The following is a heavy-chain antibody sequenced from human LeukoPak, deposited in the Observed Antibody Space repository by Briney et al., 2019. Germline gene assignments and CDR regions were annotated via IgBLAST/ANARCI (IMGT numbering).Heavy chain of an antibody. CDR2: IKQDGSEK. J-gene: IGHJ4*02. CDR1: GFTFSSYW. Sequence: GGSLRLSCAASGFTFSSYWMSWVRQAPGKGLEWVAHIKQDGSEKYYVDSVKGRFTISRDNAKNSLYLQMNSLRAEDTAVYYCARDRQYYDFWSGYYNWGQGTLVTVSS. V-gene: IGHV3-7*01. CDR3: ARDRQYYDFWSGYYN. D-gene: IGHD3-3*01.